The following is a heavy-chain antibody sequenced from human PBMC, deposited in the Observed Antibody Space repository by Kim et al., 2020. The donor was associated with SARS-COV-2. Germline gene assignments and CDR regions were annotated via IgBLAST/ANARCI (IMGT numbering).Heavy chain of an antibody. V-gene: IGHV3-21*01. CDR3: ASLLGLDV. Sequence: SNYIYYADSVKGRFTISRDNAKNSLALQMNSLRAEDTAVYYCASLLGLDVWGQGTTVTVSS. CDR2: SNYI. J-gene: IGHJ6*02.